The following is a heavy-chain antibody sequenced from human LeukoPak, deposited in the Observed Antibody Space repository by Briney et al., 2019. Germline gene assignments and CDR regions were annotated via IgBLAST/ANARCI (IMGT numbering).Heavy chain of an antibody. V-gene: IGHV1-18*01. D-gene: IGHD4-11*01. CDR3: ARDLSKPSDY. CDR2: VSPSHTTR. CDR1: GYTFRQYS. J-gene: IGHJ4*02. Sequence: ASVKLSCKASGYTFRQYSISWVRQAPGKGFEWMGWVSPSHTTRVYAQEFQGRVTMTADTNTNTVSMELRSLRAEDTAVYYCARDLSKPSDYWGQGTLVIVSS.